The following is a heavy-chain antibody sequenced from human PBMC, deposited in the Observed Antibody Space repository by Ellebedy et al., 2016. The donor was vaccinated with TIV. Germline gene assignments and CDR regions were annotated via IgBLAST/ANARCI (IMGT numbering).Heavy chain of an antibody. Sequence: GESLKISCAASGFTFSSYTMNWVRQAPGKGLEWLSQISSSSSSIYYADSVKGRFTISRDNAKNSVYLQMNSLRDEDTAVYYCARAIGVADCSWGQGTLVTVSS. CDR1: GFTFSSYT. CDR3: ARAIGVADCS. D-gene: IGHD2-21*02. V-gene: IGHV3-48*02. J-gene: IGHJ5*02. CDR2: ISSSSSSI.